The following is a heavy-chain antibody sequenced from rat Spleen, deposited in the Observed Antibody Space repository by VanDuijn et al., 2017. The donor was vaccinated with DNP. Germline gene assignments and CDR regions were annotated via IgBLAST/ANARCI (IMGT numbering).Heavy chain of an antibody. J-gene: IGHJ2*01. CDR1: GFSLTSYH. CDR2: MWCYGDT. V-gene: IGHV2-32*01. CDR3: VRDPFNSGFDY. Sequence: QVLLKESGPGLVQPSQTLSLTCTVSGFSLTSYHLHWVRHPTGKGLEWMGVMWCYGDTSYNSGLKSRLSINRDTSNSQVFLKTNRLQTEDTDTYYCVRDPFNSGFDYWGQGVMVTVSS. D-gene: IGHD4-4*01.